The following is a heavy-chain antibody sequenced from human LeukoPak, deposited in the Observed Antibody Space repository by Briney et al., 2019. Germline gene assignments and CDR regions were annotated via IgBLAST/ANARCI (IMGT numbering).Heavy chain of an antibody. V-gene: IGHV1-2*02. D-gene: IGHD3-10*01. CDR2: VNPNNGDK. Sequence: ASVKVSCKASGYTLTGYYMHWVGQAAGQGGEWVSIVNPNNGDKKYAQKFLGRVTMTSDTSVSTAYMELSRLRSDDTAVYYCARDSRVTNGDYWGQGTLVTVSS. CDR3: ARDSRVTNGDY. J-gene: IGHJ4*02. CDR1: GYTLTGYY.